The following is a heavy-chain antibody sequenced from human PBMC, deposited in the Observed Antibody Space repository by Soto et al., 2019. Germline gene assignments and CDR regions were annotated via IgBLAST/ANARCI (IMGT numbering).Heavy chain of an antibody. CDR3: ARDRRTYDSSGYYYDYFDY. CDR2: ISTSGSPA. D-gene: IGHD3-22*01. Sequence: GGSLRLSCTVSGFAFRHNYLTWIRQAPGKGLEWLSYISTSGSPAYYADSVKGRFTISRDNAKNSLYLQMNSLRAEDTAVYYRARDRRTYDSSGYYYDYFDYWGQGTLVTVSS. CDR1: GFAFRHNY. J-gene: IGHJ4*02. V-gene: IGHV3-11*04.